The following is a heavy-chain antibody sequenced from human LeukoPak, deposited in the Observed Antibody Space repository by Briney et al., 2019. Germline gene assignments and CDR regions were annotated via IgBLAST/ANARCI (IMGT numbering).Heavy chain of an antibody. CDR2: ISAYNGNT. CDR1: GYTFTSYG. CDR3: ARDTYSSGWALESWFDP. D-gene: IGHD6-19*01. Sequence: ASVKVSCKASGYTFTSYGISWVRQAPGQGLEWMGWISAYNGNTNYAQKLQGRVTMTTDTSTSTAYMELRSLRSDDTAVYYCARDTYSSGWALESWFDPWGQGTLVTVSS. V-gene: IGHV1-18*01. J-gene: IGHJ5*02.